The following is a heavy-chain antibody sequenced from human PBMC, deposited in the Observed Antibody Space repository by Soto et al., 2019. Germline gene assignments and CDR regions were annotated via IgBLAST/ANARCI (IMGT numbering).Heavy chain of an antibody. Sequence: GGSLRLSCAASGFTFSGYAMRWVRQAPGKGLEWVSAISGSGGSTYYADSVKGRFTISRDNSKNTLYLKMNSLRAEDTAVYYCAKKIKEGATGRYYFDYWGQGTLVTVSS. CDR2: ISGSGGST. J-gene: IGHJ4*02. V-gene: IGHV3-23*01. CDR3: AKKIKEGATGRYYFDY. CDR1: GFTFSGYA. D-gene: IGHD1-26*01.